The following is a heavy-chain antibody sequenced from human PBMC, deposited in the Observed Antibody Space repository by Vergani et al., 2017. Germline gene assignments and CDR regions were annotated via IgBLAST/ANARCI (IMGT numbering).Heavy chain of an antibody. CDR2: ISAYNGNT. V-gene: IGHV1-18*01. Sequence: VSCKASGYTFTSYGISWVRQAPGQGLEWMGWISAYNGNTNYAQKLQGRVTMTTDTSTSTAYMELRSLRSDDTAVYYCARSIVVVPAAMFNGWFDPWGQGTLVTVSS. D-gene: IGHD2-2*01. CDR1: GYTFTSYG. J-gene: IGHJ5*02. CDR3: ARSIVVVPAAMFNGWFDP.